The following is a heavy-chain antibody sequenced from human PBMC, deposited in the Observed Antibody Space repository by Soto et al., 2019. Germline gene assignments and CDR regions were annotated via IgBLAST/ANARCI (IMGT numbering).Heavy chain of an antibody. Sequence: GGSLRLSCAASGFTFSSYAMHWVRQAPGKGLEWVAVISYDGSNKYYADSVKGRFTISRDNSKNTLYLQMNSLRAEDTAVYYCAREGREYSSSWYMAYYGMDVWGQGTTVTVSS. CDR1: GFTFSSYA. V-gene: IGHV3-30-3*01. CDR3: AREGREYSSSWYMAYYGMDV. D-gene: IGHD6-13*01. J-gene: IGHJ6*02. CDR2: ISYDGSNK.